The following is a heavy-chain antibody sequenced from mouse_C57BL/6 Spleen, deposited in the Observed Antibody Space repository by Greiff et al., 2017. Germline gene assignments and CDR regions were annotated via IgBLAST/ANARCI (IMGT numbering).Heavy chain of an antibody. CDR2: IYPGGGYT. D-gene: IGHD1-1*01. V-gene: IGHV1-63*01. CDR1: GYTFTNYW. CDR3: ARGYDYYGSSYVRYAMDY. J-gene: IGHJ4*01. Sequence: QVQLQQSGAELVRPGTSVKMSCKASGYTFTNYWIGWAKQRPGHGLEWIGDIYPGGGYTNYNEKFKGKATLTADKSSSTAYMQFSSLTSEDSAIYYCARGYDYYGSSYVRYAMDYWGQGTSVTVSS.